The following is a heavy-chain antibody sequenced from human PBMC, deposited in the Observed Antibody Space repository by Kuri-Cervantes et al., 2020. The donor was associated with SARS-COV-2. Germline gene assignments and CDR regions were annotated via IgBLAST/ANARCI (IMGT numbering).Heavy chain of an antibody. V-gene: IGHV4-38-2*01. J-gene: IGHJ5*02. D-gene: IGHD5-12*01. CDR3: ARVRLRPGQGFDP. CDR1: GYSISSRYY. Sequence: GSLKLSCAVSGYSISSRYYWAWIRQSPGKGLEWIGTIYHRGSTYYNPSLKSRLTISVDTSKNQFSLQLNSVTPEDTAVYYCARVRLRPGQGFDPWGQGTLVTVSS. CDR2: IYHRGST.